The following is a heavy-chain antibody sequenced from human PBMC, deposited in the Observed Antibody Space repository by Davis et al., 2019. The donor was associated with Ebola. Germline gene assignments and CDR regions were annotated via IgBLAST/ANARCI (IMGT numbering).Heavy chain of an antibody. D-gene: IGHD4-23*01. Sequence: MPSETLSLTCTVSGGSISSYYWSWIRQPPGKGLEWIGYNYYSGSTNYNPSLKSRVTISVDTSKNQFSLKLSSVTAADTAVYYCARVPDYGGRFDYWGQGTLVTVSS. V-gene: IGHV4-59*01. CDR1: GGSISSYY. CDR3: ARVPDYGGRFDY. J-gene: IGHJ4*02. CDR2: NYYSGST.